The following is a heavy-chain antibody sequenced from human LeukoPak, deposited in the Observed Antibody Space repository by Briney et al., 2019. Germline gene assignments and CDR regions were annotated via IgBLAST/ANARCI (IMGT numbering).Heavy chain of an antibody. CDR2: IYSGGTT. V-gene: IGHV3-66*01. Sequence: GRSLRLSCAASGFTFSSYGMHWVRQAPGKGLEWVSVIYSGGTTYYADSVKDRFTISRDNSKNTLYLQMNSLRAEDTAVYYCARAGGLWGQGTLVTVSS. J-gene: IGHJ4*02. D-gene: IGHD3-10*01. CDR3: ARAGGL. CDR1: GFTFSSYG.